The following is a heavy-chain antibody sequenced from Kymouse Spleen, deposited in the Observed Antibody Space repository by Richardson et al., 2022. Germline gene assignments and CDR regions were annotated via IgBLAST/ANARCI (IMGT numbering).Heavy chain of an antibody. Sequence: QVQLVQSGAEVKKPGASVKVSCKASGYTFTSYDINWVRQATGQGLEWMGWMNPNSGNTGYAQKFQGRVTMTRNTSISTAYMELSSLRSEDTAVYYCARGPYCSSTSCYSSSFDYWGQGTLVTVSS. J-gene: IGHJ4*02. CDR3: ARGPYCSSTSCYSSSFDY. V-gene: IGHV1-8*01. CDR2: MNPNSGNT. D-gene: IGHD2-2*02. CDR1: GYTFTSYD.